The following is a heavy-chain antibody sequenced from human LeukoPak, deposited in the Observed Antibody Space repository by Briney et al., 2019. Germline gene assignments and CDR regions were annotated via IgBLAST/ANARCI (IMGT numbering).Heavy chain of an antibody. CDR1: GFTFSSYN. D-gene: IGHD3-10*01. CDR3: ARVSLGNNYGSGSYDY. V-gene: IGHV3-21*01. CDR2: INSGSTYI. Sequence: GRSLRLSCAASGFTFSSYNMNWVRQAPGKGLEWVSSINSGSTYINYADSVKGRFTISRDNAENSLYLQMSSLRAEDTAVYYCARVSLGNNYGSGSYDYWGQGTLVTVSS. J-gene: IGHJ4*02.